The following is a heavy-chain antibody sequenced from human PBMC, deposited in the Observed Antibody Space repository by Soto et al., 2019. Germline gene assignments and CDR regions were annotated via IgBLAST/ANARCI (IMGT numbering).Heavy chain of an antibody. CDR3: ARLWSSNEGSS. CDR1: GGSFRGYC. V-gene: IGHV4-34*01. CDR2: INHSGGT. Sequence: SETLSLTCAVHGGSFRGYCWSWIRQPPGKGLEWIGEINHSGGTNYNPSLKSRVSISVDASKNQFSLQLTSVTAADTAVYYCARLWSSNEGSSWGQGTLVTVSS. J-gene: IGHJ4*02. D-gene: IGHD3-10*01.